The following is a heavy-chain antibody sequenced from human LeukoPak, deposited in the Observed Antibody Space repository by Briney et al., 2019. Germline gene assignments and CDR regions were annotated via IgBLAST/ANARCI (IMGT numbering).Heavy chain of an antibody. CDR2: ISGSGSST. D-gene: IGHD6-19*01. CDR3: AKGVAVASPYYFDY. Sequence: GGSLRLSFAASGFTFGSYAMSWVRQAPGKGPEGVSPISGSGSSTYYADSVKGRFTISRDNSKNTLYLQMNSLRAEDTAVYYCAKGVAVASPYYFDYWGQGTLVTVSS. J-gene: IGHJ4*02. CDR1: GFTFGSYA. V-gene: IGHV3-23*01.